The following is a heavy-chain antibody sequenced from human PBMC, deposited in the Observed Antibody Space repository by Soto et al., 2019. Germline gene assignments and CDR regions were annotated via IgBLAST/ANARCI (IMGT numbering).Heavy chain of an antibody. Sequence: QLQLQESGPGLVKPSETLSLTCTVSGGSISSSSYYWGWIRQPPGKGLEWIGSMYYSGSTYYNPSLKSRVTIPVDTSKNQFSLKLSSVTAADTAVYYCARHTPAISISDHWGQGSLVTVSS. V-gene: IGHV4-39*01. CDR2: MYYSGST. D-gene: IGHD2-15*01. CDR3: ARHTPAISISDH. CDR1: GGSISSSSYY. J-gene: IGHJ4*02.